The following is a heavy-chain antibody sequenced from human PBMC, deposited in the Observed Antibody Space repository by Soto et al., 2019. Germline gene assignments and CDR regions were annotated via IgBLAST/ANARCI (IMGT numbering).Heavy chain of an antibody. CDR1: GGSFSGYY. V-gene: IGHV4-34*01. Sequence: SETLSLTCAVYGGSFSGYYWSWIRQPPGKGLEWIGEINHSGSTNYNPSLKSRVTISVDTSKNQFSLKLSSVTAADTAVYYCARDIAVAGGTFDYWGQGTLVTVSS. CDR3: ARDIAVAGGTFDY. CDR2: INHSGST. J-gene: IGHJ4*02. D-gene: IGHD6-19*01.